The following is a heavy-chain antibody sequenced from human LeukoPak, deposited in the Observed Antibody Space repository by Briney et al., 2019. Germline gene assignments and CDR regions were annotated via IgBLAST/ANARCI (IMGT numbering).Heavy chain of an antibody. CDR3: ASYASGYNWLKA. D-gene: IGHD3-10*01. V-gene: IGHV1-2*02. CDR1: GHTFTVYY. J-gene: IGHJ5*02. CDR2: IHPGTGDT. Sequence: ASVKVSCKASGHTFTVYYIRWVRQAPGQDLEWMVWIHPGTGDTNYAQRFQGRVTVTRDTSITTAYMELSSLRSDDTAVYYCASYASGYNWLKAWGQGTLVTVSS.